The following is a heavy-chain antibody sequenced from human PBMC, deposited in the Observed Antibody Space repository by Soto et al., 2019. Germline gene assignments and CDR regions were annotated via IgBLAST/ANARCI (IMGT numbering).Heavy chain of an antibody. CDR1: GFTFSSYG. CDR3: AKAPPGTYYDYVWGSYRQPLGMDV. J-gene: IGHJ6*01. V-gene: IGHV3-30*18. Sequence: QVQLVESGGGVVQPGRSLRLSCAASGFTFSSYGMHWVRQAPGKGLEWVAVISYDGSNKYYADSVKGRFTISRDNSKNTLYLQMNSLRAEDTAVYYCAKAPPGTYYDYVWGSYRQPLGMDVW. D-gene: IGHD3-16*02. CDR2: ISYDGSNK.